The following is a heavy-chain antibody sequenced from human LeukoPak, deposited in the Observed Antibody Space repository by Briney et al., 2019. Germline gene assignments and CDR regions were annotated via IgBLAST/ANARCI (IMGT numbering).Heavy chain of an antibody. J-gene: IGHJ6*02. D-gene: IGHD4-23*01. V-gene: IGHV4-59*01. CDR1: GGSISSYY. Sequence: KPSETLSLTCTVSGGSISSYYWSWIRQPPGKGLEWIGYIYYSGSTNYNPSLKSRVTISVDTSKNQFSLKLNSVTAADTAVYYCARDYGGNSNYYYYGMDVWGQGTTVTVSS. CDR2: IYYSGST. CDR3: ARDYGGNSNYYYYGMDV.